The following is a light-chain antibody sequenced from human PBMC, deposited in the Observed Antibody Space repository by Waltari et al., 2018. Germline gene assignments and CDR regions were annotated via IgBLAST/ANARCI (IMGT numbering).Light chain of an antibody. CDR3: SSYTSSSPWV. Sequence: QSALTQPASVSGSPGQSITISCTGTSSDVGGYNYVSWYQQHPGKAPKLMIYGVSKRPSGVSNRFAGSKSGNPASLTISGLQAEDEADYYCSSYTSSSPWVFGGGTKLTVL. V-gene: IGLV2-14*01. J-gene: IGLJ3*02. CDR2: GVS. CDR1: SSDVGGYNY.